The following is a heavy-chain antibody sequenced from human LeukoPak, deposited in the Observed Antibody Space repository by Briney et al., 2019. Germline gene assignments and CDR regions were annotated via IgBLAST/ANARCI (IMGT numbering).Heavy chain of an antibody. D-gene: IGHD5-12*01. CDR3: ARVKAGYSGYDSWFDP. J-gene: IGHJ5*02. CDR1: GGSFSGYY. CDR2: IYHSGST. Sequence: SETLSLTCAVYGGSFSGYYWSWIRQPPGKGLEWIGYIYHSGSTYYNPSLKSRVTISVDRSKNQFSLKLSSVTAADTAVYYCARVKAGYSGYDSWFDPWGQGTLVTVSS. V-gene: IGHV4-30-2*01.